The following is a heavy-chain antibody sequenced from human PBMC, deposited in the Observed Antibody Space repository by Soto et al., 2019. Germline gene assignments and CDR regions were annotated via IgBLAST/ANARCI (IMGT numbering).Heavy chain of an antibody. D-gene: IGHD3-3*01. Sequence: PGGSLRLCCAASGFTFSDYYMSWIRQAPGKGLVWVSYISSSGSTIYYADSVKGRFTISRDNAKNSLYLQMNSLRAEDTAVYYCARDFTIFGVVISPSDYRGQGTLVTVSS. CDR1: GFTFSDYY. V-gene: IGHV3-11*01. J-gene: IGHJ4*02. CDR3: ARDFTIFGVVISPSDY. CDR2: ISSSGSTI.